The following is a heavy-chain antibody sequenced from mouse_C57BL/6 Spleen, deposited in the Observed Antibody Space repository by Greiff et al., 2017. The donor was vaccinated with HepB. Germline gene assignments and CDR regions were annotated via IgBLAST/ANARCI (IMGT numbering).Heavy chain of an antibody. Sequence: SGPELVKPGASVKISCKASGYAFSSSWMNWVKQRPGKGLEWIGRIYPGDGDTNYNGKFKGKATLTADKSTSTAYMKRSSLTSEDSAVYFCARANGDSYYFDDWGQGTTLTVSS. V-gene: IGHV1-82*01. J-gene: IGHJ2*01. CDR2: IYPGDGDT. D-gene: IGHD4-1*01. CDR1: GYAFSSSW. CDR3: ARANGDSYYFDD.